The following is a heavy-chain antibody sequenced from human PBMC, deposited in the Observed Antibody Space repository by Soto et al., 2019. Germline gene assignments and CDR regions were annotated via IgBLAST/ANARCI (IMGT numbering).Heavy chain of an antibody. CDR2: INPSGGNT. CDR1: GNTFTNYY. J-gene: IGHJ4*02. V-gene: IGHV1-46*01. D-gene: IGHD2-21*02. CDR3: ARGGHVVVVTAAFDY. Sequence: QVQLMQSGAEVKKPGASVKVSCKASGNTFTNYYIHWVRQAPGQGLEWRGTINPSGGNTTYAQKFLGRVTMTRDTSTSTLYMELTSLRSEDTAVYYCARGGHVVVVTAAFDYWGQGTLVTVSS.